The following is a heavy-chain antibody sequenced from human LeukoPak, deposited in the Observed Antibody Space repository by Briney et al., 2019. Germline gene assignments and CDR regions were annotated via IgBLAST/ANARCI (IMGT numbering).Heavy chain of an antibody. V-gene: IGHV3-48*02. CDR1: GLTFSSYS. CDR2: IGGSSSSI. CDR3: ARGKYYFDY. Sequence: GGSLRLSCVASGLTFSSYSMNWVRQAPGKGLEWVSYIGGSSSSIYYPDSVKGRFTISRDKAKNSLYLQMNSLRDEDTAVYYCARGKYYFDYWGQGTLVTVSS. J-gene: IGHJ4*02.